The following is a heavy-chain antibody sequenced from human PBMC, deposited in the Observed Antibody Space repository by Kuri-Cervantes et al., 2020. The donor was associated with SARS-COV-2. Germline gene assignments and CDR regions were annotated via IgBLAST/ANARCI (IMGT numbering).Heavy chain of an antibody. CDR2: INPNSGGT. Sequence: ASVKVSCKASGYTFTGYDMHWVRQAPGQGLEWMGWINPNSGGTNYAQKFQGRVTMTRDTSISTAYMELSRLRSDDTAVYYCARPYCTSSTCYDGTFDSWGQGTLVTVSS. J-gene: IGHJ4*02. D-gene: IGHD2-2*01. V-gene: IGHV1-2*02. CDR1: GYTFTGYD. CDR3: ARPYCTSSTCYDGTFDS.